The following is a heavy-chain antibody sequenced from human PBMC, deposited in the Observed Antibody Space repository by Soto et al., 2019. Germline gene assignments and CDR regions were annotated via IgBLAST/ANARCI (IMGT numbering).Heavy chain of an antibody. D-gene: IGHD2-15*01. CDR3: AKDGAPRYCGRSSCHPAGAY. V-gene: IGHV3-30*03. CDR2: ISYDGSHK. J-gene: IGHJ4*02. Sequence: QVQLVESGGGVVQPGRSLRLSCAGSGFTFSNYGLHWVRQAPGKGLEWVAVISYDGSHKYYADSVKGRFTISRDNSNXXXXXXXXXXXXXXXXXXXXAKDGAPRYCGRSSCHPAGAYWGQGTLVTVSS. CDR1: GFTFSNYG.